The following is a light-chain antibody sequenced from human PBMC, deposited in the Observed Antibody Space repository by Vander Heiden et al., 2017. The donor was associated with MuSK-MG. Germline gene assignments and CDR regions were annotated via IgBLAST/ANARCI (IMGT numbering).Light chain of an antibody. CDR2: AAS. CDR3: QQSDSTPFT. J-gene: IGKJ3*01. Sequence: IQMTQSPSSLSASLGDRVSISCRSTQTISTFLNWYRQKPGKAPQLLISAASTLHTGVPSRFSGSGSGTDFTLTISSLQPDDSALYYCQQSDSTPFTFGHGTKVVIK. V-gene: IGKV1-39*01. CDR1: QTISTF.